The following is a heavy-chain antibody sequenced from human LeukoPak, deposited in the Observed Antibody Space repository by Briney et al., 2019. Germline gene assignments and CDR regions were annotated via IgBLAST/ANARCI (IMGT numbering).Heavy chain of an antibody. V-gene: IGHV4-34*01. J-gene: IGHJ6*02. Sequence: SETLSLTCAVYGVSFSGYYWSWIRQPPGKGLEWIGEINHSGSTNYNPSLKSRVTISVDTSKNQFSLKLSSVTAADTSVYYCALNYDFWSGHYGMDVWGQGTTVTVSS. CDR1: GVSFSGYY. D-gene: IGHD3-3*01. CDR2: INHSGST. CDR3: ALNYDFWSGHYGMDV.